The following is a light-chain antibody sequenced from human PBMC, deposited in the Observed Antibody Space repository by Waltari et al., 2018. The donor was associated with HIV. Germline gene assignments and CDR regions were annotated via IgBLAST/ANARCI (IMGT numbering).Light chain of an antibody. CDR1: QSIGSW. J-gene: IGKJ1*01. CDR2: KAS. V-gene: IGKV1-5*03. Sequence: DIQMTQFPSSLSASTGDRVTITCRASQSIGSWLAWYQQKPGKAPKLLMYKASDLESGVPARFSGRGSGTEFTLTISSLQPDDSATYYCQQYDTSSPTFGQGTKVEVK. CDR3: QQYDTSSPT.